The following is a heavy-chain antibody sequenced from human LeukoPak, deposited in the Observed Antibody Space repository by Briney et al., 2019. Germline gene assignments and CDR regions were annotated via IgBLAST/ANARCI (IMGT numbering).Heavy chain of an antibody. CDR2: ISSSSSYI. Sequence: GGSLRLSCAASGFTFSSYSKNWVRQAPGKGLEWVSSISSSSSYIYYADSVKGRFTISRDNAKNSLYLQMNSLRAEDTAVYYCARGGRVGEMATIVYWGQGTLVTVSS. CDR3: ARGGRVGEMATIVY. V-gene: IGHV3-21*01. D-gene: IGHD5-24*01. J-gene: IGHJ4*02. CDR1: GFTFSSYS.